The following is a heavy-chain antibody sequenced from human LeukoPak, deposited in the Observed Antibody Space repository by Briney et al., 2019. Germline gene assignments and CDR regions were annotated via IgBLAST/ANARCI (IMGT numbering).Heavy chain of an antibody. CDR1: GGSISSDRFY. CDR3: ARVPDWTYAADY. CDR2: IKGSIT. J-gene: IGHJ4*02. V-gene: IGHV4-61*02. Sequence: PSETLSLTCTASGGSISSDRFYWTWVRQPTGQGLEGIGRIKGSITNYDPSLMSRVNISVDTSTNQFSLKLNSLTAADTAVYYCARVPDWTYAADYWGQGTLVTVSS. D-gene: IGHD3/OR15-3a*01.